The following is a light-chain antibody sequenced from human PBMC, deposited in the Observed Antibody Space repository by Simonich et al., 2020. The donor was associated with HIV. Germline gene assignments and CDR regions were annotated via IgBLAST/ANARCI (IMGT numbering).Light chain of an antibody. V-gene: IGLV2-23*02. CDR1: SRDIGSYNY. J-gene: IGLJ3*02. Sequence: QSALTQPASVSGSPGQSITISCTGSSRDIGSYNYVSWYRQPPGKAPKLMIYDVSERPSGVSNRFSGSKSGNTASLTISGLQGVDEADYYCCSYAGSSTWVFGGGTKLTVL. CDR2: DVS. CDR3: CSYAGSSTWV.